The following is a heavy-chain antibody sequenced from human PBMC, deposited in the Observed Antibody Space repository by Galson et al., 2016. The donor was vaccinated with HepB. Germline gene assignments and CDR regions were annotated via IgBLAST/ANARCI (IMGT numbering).Heavy chain of an antibody. V-gene: IGHV3-23*01. Sequence: SLRLSCAASGFTFSSYAMSWVRQAPGKGLEWVSGISGSGYTAYYAGSVKGRFTISRDNSENTLYLQMDSLRAEDTAIYFCASAYFSFFAAFDYWGQGTLATVSS. CDR1: GFTFSSYA. CDR2: ISGSGYTA. D-gene: IGHD2/OR15-2a*01. J-gene: IGHJ4*02. CDR3: ASAYFSFFAAFDY.